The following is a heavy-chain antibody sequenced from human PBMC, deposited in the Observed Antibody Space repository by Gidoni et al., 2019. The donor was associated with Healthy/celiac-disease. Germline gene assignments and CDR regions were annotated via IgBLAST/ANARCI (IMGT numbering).Heavy chain of an antibody. V-gene: IGHV4-61*02. CDR2: IYTSGST. D-gene: IGHD2-21*02. CDR3: ARDSGPGVTYNWFDP. J-gene: IGHJ5*02. Sequence: QVQLQESGPGLVKPSQTLSLTCTVSGGSISSGSYYWSWIRQPAGKGLEWIGRIYTSGSTNYNPSLKSRVTIAVDTSKNQFSLKLSSVPAADTAVYYCARDSGPGVTYNWFDPWGQGTLVTVSS. CDR1: GGSISSGSYY.